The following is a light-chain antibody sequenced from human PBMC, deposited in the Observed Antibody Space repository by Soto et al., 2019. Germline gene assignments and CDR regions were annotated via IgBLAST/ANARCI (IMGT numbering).Light chain of an antibody. J-gene: IGKJ1*01. V-gene: IGKV3-20*01. Sequence: EVALTQSPDTLSLSPGERATLSCLASQSVSSSDLAWYQQKPGQAPRLLISGASNRATGTPDRFSGSGSGTDFTLTITSLEPEDFAVFYCHQYGISPPTFGQGTKVDI. CDR2: GAS. CDR3: HQYGISPPT. CDR1: QSVSSSD.